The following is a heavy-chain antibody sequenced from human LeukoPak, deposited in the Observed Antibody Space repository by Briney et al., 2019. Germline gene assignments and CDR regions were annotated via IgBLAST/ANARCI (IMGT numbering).Heavy chain of an antibody. J-gene: IGHJ6*03. CDR3: ARGDRVRGYYYMDV. Sequence: RASVKVSCKASGYTFTGYYMHWVRQAPGQGLEWMGWINPNSGGTNYAQKFQGRVTMTRDTSISTAYMEVTSLRSDGTAVYYCARGDRVRGYYYMDVWGKGTTVTVSS. CDR1: GYTFTGYY. CDR2: INPNSGGT. V-gene: IGHV1-2*02.